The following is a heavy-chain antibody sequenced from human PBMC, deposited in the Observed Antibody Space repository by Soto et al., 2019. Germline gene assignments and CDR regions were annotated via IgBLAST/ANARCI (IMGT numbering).Heavy chain of an antibody. CDR3: ARGIAAAGEGMDV. D-gene: IGHD6-13*01. CDR2: INPNSGGT. V-gene: IGHV1-2*04. J-gene: IGHJ6*02. Sequence: VKVSCKASEYTFTGYDMHWGRQAPGQGLEWMGWINPNSGGTNYAQKFQGWVTMTRDTSISTAYMELSRLRSDDTAVYYCARGIAAAGEGMDVWGQGTTVTVS. CDR1: EYTFTGYD.